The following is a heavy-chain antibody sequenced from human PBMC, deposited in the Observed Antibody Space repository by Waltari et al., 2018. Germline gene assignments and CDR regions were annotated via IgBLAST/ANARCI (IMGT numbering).Heavy chain of an antibody. CDR2: IYTSGST. CDR1: GGSISSGSYY. V-gene: IGHV4-61*02. D-gene: IGHD6-13*01. Sequence: QVQLQESGPGLVKPSQTLSLTCTVSGGSISSGSYYWSLLRQPAGKGLEWIGRIYTSGSTNYNPSLKSRVTISVDTSKNQFSLKLSSVTAADTAVYYCARDPYSSPHRMDVWGKGTTVTDSS. J-gene: IGHJ6*04. CDR3: ARDPYSSPHRMDV.